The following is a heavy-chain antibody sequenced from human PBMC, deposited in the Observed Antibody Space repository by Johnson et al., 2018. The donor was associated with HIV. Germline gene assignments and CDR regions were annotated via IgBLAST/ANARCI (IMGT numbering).Heavy chain of an antibody. CDR3: ATEEVYGSRSYQPPDAVDL. CDR2: IQYDGGMK. CDR1: GFTFDSYG. V-gene: IGHV3-30*02. J-gene: IGHJ3*01. Sequence: QVQLVESGGGVVQPGGSLRLSCVASGFTFDSYGMHWVRQAPGTGLEWVAFIQYDGGMKYYADSLQGRFTVSRDNSKKTLYLQMNSLRPEDTAVYYCATEEVYGSRSYQPPDAVDLWGQGTMVTVSS. D-gene: IGHD3-22*01.